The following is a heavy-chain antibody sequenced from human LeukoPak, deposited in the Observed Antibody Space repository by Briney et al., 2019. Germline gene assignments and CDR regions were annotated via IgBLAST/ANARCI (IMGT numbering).Heavy chain of an antibody. D-gene: IGHD3-22*01. CDR3: ARESYYDSSGYSHDAFDI. V-gene: IGHV4-34*01. J-gene: IGHJ3*02. Sequence: SETLSLTCAVYGGSFSGYYRSWIRQPPGKGLEWIGEINHSGSTNYNPSLKSRVTISVDTSKNQFSLKLSSVTAADTAVYYCARESYYDSSGYSHDAFDIWGQGTMVTVSS. CDR1: GGSFSGYY. CDR2: INHSGST.